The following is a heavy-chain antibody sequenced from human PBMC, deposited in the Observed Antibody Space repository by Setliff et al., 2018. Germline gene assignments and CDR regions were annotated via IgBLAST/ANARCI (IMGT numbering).Heavy chain of an antibody. D-gene: IGHD3-3*01. CDR1: GGSIGSSNW. CDR2: IYHSGST. CDR3: AREGLTIFGVVIRRNYFDY. Sequence: SETLSLTCAVSGGSIGSSNWWSWVRQPPGKGLEWIGEIYHSGSTNYNPSLKSRVTISVDKSKNQFSLKLSSVTAADTAVYYCAREGLTIFGVVIRRNYFDYWGQGTLVTVS. J-gene: IGHJ4*02. V-gene: IGHV4-4*02.